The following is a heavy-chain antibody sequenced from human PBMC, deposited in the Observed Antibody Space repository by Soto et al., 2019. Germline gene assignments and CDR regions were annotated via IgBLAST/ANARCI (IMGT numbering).Heavy chain of an antibody. J-gene: IGHJ6*02. D-gene: IGHD3-10*01. CDR1: GFTFSSYG. CDR2: IWYDGSNK. CDR3: AREQAMVRGGIYYYYGMDV. Sequence: GGSLRLSCAASGFTFSSYGMHWVRQAPGKGLEWVAVIWYDGSNKYYADSVKGRFTISRDNSKNTLYLQMNSLRAEDTAVYYCAREQAMVRGGIYYYYGMDVWGQGTTVTVSS. V-gene: IGHV3-33*01.